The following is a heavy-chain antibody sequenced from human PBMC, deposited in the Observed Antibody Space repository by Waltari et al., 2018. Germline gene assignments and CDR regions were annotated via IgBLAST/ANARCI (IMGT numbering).Heavy chain of an antibody. CDR3: AKSGVGATPFDY. CDR1: GFTFSSYA. Sequence: EVQLLESGGGLVQPGGSLRLSCAASGFTFSSYAMSWVRQAPGKGLEWVSVIYSVGSTYYADSVKGRFTISRDNSKNTLYLQMNSLRAEDTAVYYCAKSGVGATPFDYWGQGTLVTVSS. CDR2: IYSVGST. V-gene: IGHV3-23*03. J-gene: IGHJ4*02. D-gene: IGHD1-26*01.